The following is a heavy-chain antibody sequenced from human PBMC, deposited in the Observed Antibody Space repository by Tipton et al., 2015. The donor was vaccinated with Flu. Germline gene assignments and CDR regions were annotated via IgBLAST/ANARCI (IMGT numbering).Heavy chain of an antibody. V-gene: IGHV1-69*01. D-gene: IGHD4-17*01. CDR2: IIPLFGTE. CDR1: RATFTNYA. J-gene: IGHJ6*02. CDR3: AGYGDTVTAPTRYGMDV. Sequence: QSGAEVKTPGSSVKVSCKASRATFTNYAITWVRQAPGQGLEWMGAIIPLFGTEKYAPKFQGRVTTSADESTSTVYMELSSLTTEDTAVYYCAGYGDTVTAPTRYGMDVWGQGTTVTVSS.